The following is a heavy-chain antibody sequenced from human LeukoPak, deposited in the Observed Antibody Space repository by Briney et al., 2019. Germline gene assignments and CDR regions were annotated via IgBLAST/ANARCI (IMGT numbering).Heavy chain of an antibody. D-gene: IGHD6-25*01. CDR2: INPNSGGT. J-gene: IGHJ5*02. CDR1: GYTFTVYY. CDR3: ARDPANWFDH. Sequence: GASVNVSFKASGYTFTVYYMHRVRQAPGQGLEWMGWINPNSGGTNYAQKFQGRVTMTRDTSISTAYMELSRLRSDDTAVYYCARDPANWFDHWGQGTLVTVSS. V-gene: IGHV1-2*02.